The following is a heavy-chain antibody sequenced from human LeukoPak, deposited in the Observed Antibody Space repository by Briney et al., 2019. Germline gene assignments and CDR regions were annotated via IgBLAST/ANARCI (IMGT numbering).Heavy chain of an antibody. D-gene: IGHD2-15*01. CDR1: GFTFSSYW. Sequence: GGSLRLSCAASGFTFSSYWMHWVRQAPGMGLVWVSRISGDGSTTSYADSVKGRFTISRDNAKNTLYLQMSSLRTEDTAVYYCVKGPRSYCSGGSCYEDWGQGTLVTVSS. J-gene: IGHJ4*02. V-gene: IGHV3-74*01. CDR2: ISGDGSTT. CDR3: VKGPRSYCSGGSCYED.